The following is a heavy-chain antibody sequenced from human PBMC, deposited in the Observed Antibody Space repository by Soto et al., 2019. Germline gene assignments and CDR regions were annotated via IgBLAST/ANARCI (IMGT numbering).Heavy chain of an antibody. Sequence: GSVKVSCKASGYTFIRYGIAWVRQAPGQGLEWLGWISPYNDYTTYTQKLQGRVTMTTDTSSKTVYMELRSLGSDDTAVYYCARDQGITTFGVYSMYYYGMDVWGQGTTVTVSS. CDR2: ISPYNDYT. CDR3: ARDQGITTFGVYSMYYYGMDV. CDR1: GYTFIRYG. V-gene: IGHV1-18*01. D-gene: IGHD3-3*01. J-gene: IGHJ6*02.